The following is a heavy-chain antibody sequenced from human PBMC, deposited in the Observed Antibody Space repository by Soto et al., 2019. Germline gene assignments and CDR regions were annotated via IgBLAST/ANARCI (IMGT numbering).Heavy chain of an antibody. J-gene: IGHJ5*02. D-gene: IGHD2-15*01. CDR2: ISSSGSTI. CDR1: GFTFSDYY. CDR3: ARGASGGSGWSNWFDP. V-gene: IGHV3-11*01. Sequence: QVQLVESGGGLVKPGGSLRLSCAASGFTFSDYYMSWIRQAPGKGLEWVSYISSSGSTIYYADSVKGRFTISRDNAKNSRYRQMSSLRAGDTAVYYCARGASGGSGWSNWFDPWGQGTLVTVSS.